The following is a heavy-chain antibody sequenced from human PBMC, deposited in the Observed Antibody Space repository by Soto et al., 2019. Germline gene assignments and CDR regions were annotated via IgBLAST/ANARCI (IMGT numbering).Heavy chain of an antibody. CDR3: ARDKFGVKFCDV. Sequence: VNVAWKGVGGRFSGDGIAWVRQAPGQGLEWMGGIIPVFGRATYAQKFQGRVTIIADESTSTAYMELSSLRSEDTVVYYCARDKFGVKFCDVWGRGTLVTVSS. J-gene: IGHJ2*01. CDR1: GGRFSGDG. CDR2: IIPVFGRA. V-gene: IGHV1-69*13. D-gene: IGHD3-16*01.